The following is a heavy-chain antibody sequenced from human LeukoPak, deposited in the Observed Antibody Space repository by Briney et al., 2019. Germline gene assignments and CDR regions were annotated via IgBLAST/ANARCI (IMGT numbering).Heavy chain of an antibody. CDR3: ARLTDYDSSGYYFFLTKVQSNYFDY. CDR2: IYYSGST. J-gene: IGHJ4*02. D-gene: IGHD3-22*01. Sequence: SETLSLTCTVSGGSISSSSYYWGWIRQPPGKGLEWIGSIYYSGSTYYNPSLKSRVTISVDTSKNQFSLKLSSVTAADTAVYYCARLTDYDSSGYYFFLTKVQSNYFDYWGQGTLVTVSS. V-gene: IGHV4-39*01. CDR1: GGSISSSSYY.